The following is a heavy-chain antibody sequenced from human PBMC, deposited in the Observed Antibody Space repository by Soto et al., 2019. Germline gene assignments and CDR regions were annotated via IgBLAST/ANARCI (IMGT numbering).Heavy chain of an antibody. V-gene: IGHV3-74*03. CDR2: LSVYGRDT. Sequence: GGEVRLYCAASRVRLSDYWMHGVRPGPGKGLFWVSRLSVYGRDTTYADSVQGRVNISRDNAKNTLPLQMETLRVEDTAVYYSVRAPEQRPIDFWGHGTLLTVSS. J-gene: IGHJ4*01. D-gene: IGHD6-19*01. CDR3: VRAPEQRPIDF. CDR1: RVRLSDYW.